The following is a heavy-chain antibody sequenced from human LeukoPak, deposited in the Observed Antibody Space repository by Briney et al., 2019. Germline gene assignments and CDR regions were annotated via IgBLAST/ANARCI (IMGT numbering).Heavy chain of an antibody. CDR1: GFTFSDHY. Sequence: GGSLRLSCAASGFTFSDHYMDWVRQAPGKGLEWVGRTRNKANSYTTEYAASVKGRFTISRDDSKNSLYLQMNSLKTEDTAVYYCARAFMRRAGFDYWGQGTLVTVSS. CDR3: ARAFMRRAGFDY. D-gene: IGHD3-16*01. V-gene: IGHV3-72*01. CDR2: TRNKANSYTT. J-gene: IGHJ4*02.